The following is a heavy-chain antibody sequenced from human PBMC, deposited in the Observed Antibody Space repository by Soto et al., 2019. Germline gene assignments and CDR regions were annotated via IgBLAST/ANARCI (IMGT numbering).Heavy chain of an antibody. Sequence: QVQLVHSGAEVKKPGASVKVSCEASEYNFDAFDIHWVRQAAGQGLEWMGWMNPRTGDTAFAQEFQDRVTMTSDTSRNTAYMEVSGLRSEDTAVYFCVRQPGGVATPGDDYWGQGTLVTVSS. CDR3: VRQPGGVATPGDDY. CDR2: MNPRTGDT. V-gene: IGHV1-8*02. J-gene: IGHJ4*02. D-gene: IGHD3-10*01. CDR1: EYNFDAFD.